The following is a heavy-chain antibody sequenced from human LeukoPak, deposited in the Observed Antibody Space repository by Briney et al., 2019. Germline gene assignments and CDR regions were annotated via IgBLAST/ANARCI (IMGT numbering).Heavy chain of an antibody. Sequence: KPGGSLRLSCAASGFTFSDYYMSWIRQAPGEGLECLSYISRNSYTTYADSVKGRFTISRGNAKNSLYLQMARLRAEDTAVYYCARMGIAAVGAYYFDYWGQGTLVAVSS. CDR2: ISRNSYT. J-gene: IGHJ4*02. CDR1: GFTFSDYY. D-gene: IGHD6-13*01. V-gene: IGHV3-11*06. CDR3: ARMGIAAVGAYYFDY.